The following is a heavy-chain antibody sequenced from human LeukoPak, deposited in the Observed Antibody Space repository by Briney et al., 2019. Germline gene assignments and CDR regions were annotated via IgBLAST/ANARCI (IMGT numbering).Heavy chain of an antibody. D-gene: IGHD4-11*01. CDR2: IYTSGST. CDR1: GGSISSYY. CDR3: ARDYSNYVSSPTFDY. V-gene: IGHV4-4*07. J-gene: IGHJ4*02. Sequence: KPSETLSLTCTVSGGSISSYYWSWIRQPAGKGLEWIGRIYTSGSTNYNPSLKSRVTMSVDTSKNQFSLKLSSVTAADTAVYYCARDYSNYVSSPTFDYWGQGTLVTVSS.